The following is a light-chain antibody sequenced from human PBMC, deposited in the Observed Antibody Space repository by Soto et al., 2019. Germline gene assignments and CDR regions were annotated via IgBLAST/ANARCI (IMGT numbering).Light chain of an antibody. CDR1: QDISKS. CDR2: DAS. Sequence: DIQMTQSPSSLSASVGDRVTITCQASQDISKSLNWYQQRPGRAPKLVIYDASNLQTGVPTRFTGSGTGTQFTFTISSLLPEDFATYYCLQYYNLPYTVGQGTKVEIK. CDR3: LQYYNLPYT. V-gene: IGKV1-33*01. J-gene: IGKJ2*01.